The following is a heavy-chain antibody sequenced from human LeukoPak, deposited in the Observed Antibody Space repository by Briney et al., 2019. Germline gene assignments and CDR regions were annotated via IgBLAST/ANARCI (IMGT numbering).Heavy chain of an antibody. Sequence: SETLSLTCTVSGGSISSYYWSWIRQPPGKGLEWIGEINHSGSTNYNPSLKSRVTISVDTSKNQFSLKLSSVTAADTAVYYCARGGLSEDYWGQGTLVTVSS. CDR1: GGSISSYY. V-gene: IGHV4-34*01. CDR2: INHSGST. CDR3: ARGGLSEDY. J-gene: IGHJ4*02. D-gene: IGHD2/OR15-2a*01.